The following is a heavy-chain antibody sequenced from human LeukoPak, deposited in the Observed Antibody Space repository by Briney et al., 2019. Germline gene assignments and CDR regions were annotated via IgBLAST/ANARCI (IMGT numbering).Heavy chain of an antibody. J-gene: IGHJ5*02. Sequence: GESLKISCKGSGYSFTSYWIGWVRQMPGKGLEWMGIIYPGDSDTRYSPSSQGQVTISADKSISTAYLQWSSLKASDTAMYYCARHSWDTAMVSPFDPWGQGTLVTVSS. CDR2: IYPGDSDT. CDR3: ARHSWDTAMVSPFDP. CDR1: GYSFTSYW. D-gene: IGHD5-18*01. V-gene: IGHV5-51*01.